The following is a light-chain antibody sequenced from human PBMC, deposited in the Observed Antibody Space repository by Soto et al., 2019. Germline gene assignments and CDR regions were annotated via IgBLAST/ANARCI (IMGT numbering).Light chain of an antibody. CDR1: SSDLDRYNS. CDR3: SSYTATSTLV. V-gene: IGLV2-14*01. Sequence: QPVLTQPASVSGSPGQSITISCTGASSDLDRYNSVSWYQQHPGKAPKLIIYEVSHRPSGVSSRFSGSKSGDTASLTISGLQADDESDYYCSSYTATSTLVFGGGTKVTVL. J-gene: IGLJ3*02. CDR2: EVS.